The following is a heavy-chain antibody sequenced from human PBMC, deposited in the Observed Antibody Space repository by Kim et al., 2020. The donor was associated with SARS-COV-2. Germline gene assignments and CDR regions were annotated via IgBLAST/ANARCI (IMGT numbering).Heavy chain of an antibody. V-gene: IGHV4-31*03. Sequence: SETLSLTCTVSGGSISSGGYYWSWIRQHPGKGLEWIGYIYYSGSTYYNPSLKSRVTISVDTSKNQFSLKLSSVTAADTAVYYCARFVPYRITMVRGVGVNAFDIWGQGTMVTVSS. D-gene: IGHD3-10*01. J-gene: IGHJ3*02. CDR3: ARFVPYRITMVRGVGVNAFDI. CDR1: GGSISSGGYY. CDR2: IYYSGST.